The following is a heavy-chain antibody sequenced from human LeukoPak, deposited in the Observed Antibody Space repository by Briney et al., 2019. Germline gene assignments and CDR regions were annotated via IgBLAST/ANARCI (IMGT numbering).Heavy chain of an antibody. CDR3: ARNNVGSSGWTGSGF. CDR2: IKPHDGST. Sequence: GASVKVSCGTFGDTFTSQYIQWVRQAPGQGLEWMGLIKPHDGSTFYAQSLQGRVTLTRDTSTSTVYMDLSSLRSEDTAIYFCARNNVGSSGWTGSGFWGQGTLVTVSS. CDR1: GDTFTSQY. J-gene: IGHJ4*02. V-gene: IGHV1-46*04. D-gene: IGHD6-19*01.